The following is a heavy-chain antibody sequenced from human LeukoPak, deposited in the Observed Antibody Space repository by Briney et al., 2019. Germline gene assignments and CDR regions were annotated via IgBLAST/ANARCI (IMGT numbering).Heavy chain of an antibody. CDR3: ARDIESSTATSVHYYYYYYMDV. CDR2: INPNRGGT. Sequence: ASVKVSCKASGYTFTGYYMHWVRQAPGQGLEWMGWINPNRGGTNYAQKFQGRVTMTRDTSISTAYMELSRLRSDDTAVYYCARDIESSTATSVHYYYYYYMDVWGKGTTVTISS. CDR1: GYTFTGYY. V-gene: IGHV1-2*02. D-gene: IGHD4-17*01. J-gene: IGHJ6*03.